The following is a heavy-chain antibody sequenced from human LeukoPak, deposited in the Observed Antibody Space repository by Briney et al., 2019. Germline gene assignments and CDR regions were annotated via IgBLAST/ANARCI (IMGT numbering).Heavy chain of an antibody. V-gene: IGHV1-2*02. CDR2: INPNSGGT. D-gene: IGHD3-10*01. J-gene: IGHJ5*02. CDR3: GRDRITMVRGVIKINWFDP. Sequence: ASVKVSCKCCGYTFTGYYMHWVRQAPGQGLEWMGWINPNSGGTNYAQKFQGSVITTRDTSISTAYMEQSRLRSDDAAVYYYGRDRITMVRGVIKINWFDPWGKGTLVTVSS. CDR1: GYTFTGYY.